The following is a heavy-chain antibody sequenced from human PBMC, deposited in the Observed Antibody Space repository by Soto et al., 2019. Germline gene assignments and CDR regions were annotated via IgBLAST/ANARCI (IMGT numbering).Heavy chain of an antibody. Sequence: PGESLKISCKGSGYSFTNYWIGWVRQMPGKGLEWMGIIYPGDSDTRYSPSFQGQVTISADKSISTAYLQWRSLKASDTAMYYCARFRLYYQFIYYGMDVWGQRTTVTGSS. D-gene: IGHD3-22*01. CDR1: GYSFTNYW. CDR2: IYPGDSDT. V-gene: IGHV5-51*01. J-gene: IGHJ6*02. CDR3: ARFRLYYQFIYYGMDV.